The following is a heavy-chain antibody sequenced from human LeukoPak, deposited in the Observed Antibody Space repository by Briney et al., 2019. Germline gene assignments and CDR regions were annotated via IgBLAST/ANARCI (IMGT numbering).Heavy chain of an antibody. V-gene: IGHV3-66*01. Sequence: GGSLRLSCAASGFTFRDSAMSWVRQAPGKGLEWVSVIFSGGSTYYAHSVKGRFTISRDNSKNTLDLQMNSLGAEDTAVYYCARGGTFFDYWGQGTLVTVSS. CDR1: GFTFRDSA. CDR2: IFSGGST. CDR3: ARGGTFFDY. D-gene: IGHD3-16*01. J-gene: IGHJ4*02.